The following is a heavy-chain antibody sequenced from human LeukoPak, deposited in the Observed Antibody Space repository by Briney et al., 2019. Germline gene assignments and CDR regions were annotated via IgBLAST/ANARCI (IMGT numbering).Heavy chain of an antibody. V-gene: IGHV1-46*01. D-gene: IGHD5-18*01. CDR1: GYTFTSYY. CDR3: ARIPQDTSMVPYGMDV. CDR2: INPSGGST. J-gene: IGHJ6*02. Sequence: GASVKVSCKASGYTFTSYYVHWVRQAPGQGLEWMGVINPSGGSTTYAQKFQGRVTMTRDTSTSTVYMELSSLRSEDTAVYYCARIPQDTSMVPYGMDVWGQGTTVTVSS.